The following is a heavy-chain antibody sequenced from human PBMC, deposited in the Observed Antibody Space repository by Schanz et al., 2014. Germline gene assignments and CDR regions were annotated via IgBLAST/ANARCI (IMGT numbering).Heavy chain of an antibody. CDR3: ARSGSSNWYFFDY. D-gene: IGHD6-13*01. CDR1: RYTFNTYG. Sequence: QVQLVQSGAEVKKPGASVKVSCKASRYTFNTYGLNWVRQAPGQRLEWMGWINAGTGNTEYSQKFQGRVTITRDTLASTAYMEVSSLRSEDTAVYYCARSGSSNWYFFDYWGQGTLVTVSS. V-gene: IGHV1-3*01. CDR2: INAGTGNT. J-gene: IGHJ4*02.